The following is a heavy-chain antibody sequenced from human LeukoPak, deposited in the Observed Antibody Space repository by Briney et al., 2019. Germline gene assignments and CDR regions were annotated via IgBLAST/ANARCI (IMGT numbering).Heavy chain of an antibody. CDR2: ISSSGSTI. J-gene: IGHJ5*02. V-gene: IGHV3-11*01. Sequence: GGSLRLSCAASGFTFSDYYMSWIRQAPGEGLEWVSYISSSGSTIYYADSVKGRFTISRDNAKNSLYLQMNSLRAEDTAVYYCARDMGSITMVRGAPIWFDPWGQGTLVTVSS. CDR1: GFTFSDYY. D-gene: IGHD3-10*01. CDR3: ARDMGSITMVRGAPIWFDP.